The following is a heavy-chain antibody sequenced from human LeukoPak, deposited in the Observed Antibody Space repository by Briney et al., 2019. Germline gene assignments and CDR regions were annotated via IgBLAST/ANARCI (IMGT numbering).Heavy chain of an antibody. CDR3: ARVGATAGLGY. CDR1: GFTFSSYW. Sequence: GGSLRLSCAASGFTFSSYWMHWVRQAPGKGLVWVSRINSDGSSTSYADSVKGRFTISRDNAKNTLYLQMNRLRVEDTAVYYCARVGATAGLGYWGQGTLVTVSS. J-gene: IGHJ4*02. D-gene: IGHD1-26*01. V-gene: IGHV3-74*01. CDR2: INSDGSST.